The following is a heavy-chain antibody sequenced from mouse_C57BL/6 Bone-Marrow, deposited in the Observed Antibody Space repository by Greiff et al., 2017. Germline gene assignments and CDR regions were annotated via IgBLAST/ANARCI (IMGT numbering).Heavy chain of an antibody. J-gene: IGHJ3*01. CDR2: INSDGGST. D-gene: IGHD1-1*01. CDR3: ARHSGSSYVPFAY. Sequence: EVMLVESGGGLVQPGESLKLSCEATEYEFPSHDMSWVRKTPEKRLELVADINSDGGSTYYPDTMEGRFIISRDNTKKTLYLQMSSLRSEDTALFYGARHSGSSYVPFAYWGQGTRVTVAA. CDR1: EYEFPSHD. V-gene: IGHV5-2*01.